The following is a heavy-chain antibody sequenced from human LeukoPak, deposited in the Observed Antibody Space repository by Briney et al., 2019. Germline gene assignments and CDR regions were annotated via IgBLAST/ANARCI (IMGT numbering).Heavy chain of an antibody. D-gene: IGHD1-26*01. V-gene: IGHV3-74*01. CDR3: ARVGATSWY. Sequence: GGSLRLSCAASGFTFSSYEMNWVRQAPGKGLVWVSRISNDGSSMNYADSVKGRFTISRDNAKNTLFLQMNSLRVEDTAVYYCARVGATSWYWGQGTLVTVSS. CDR1: GFTFSSYE. J-gene: IGHJ4*02. CDR2: ISNDGSSM.